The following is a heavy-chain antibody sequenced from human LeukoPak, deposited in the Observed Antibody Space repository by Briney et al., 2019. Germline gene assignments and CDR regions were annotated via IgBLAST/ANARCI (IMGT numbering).Heavy chain of an antibody. J-gene: IGHJ4*02. D-gene: IGHD2-21*01. CDR1: GFSFSKYW. V-gene: IGHV3-7*03. CDR3: AREFCGAYRVDFFVF. CDR2: IKQGGSET. Sequence: GGSLRLSCAASGFSFSKYWMSWVRRAPGKGLEWVASIKQGGSETDHADSVKGRFTISRDNSQNTLYLQMNSLRAEDTAVYYCAREFCGAYRVDFFVFWGQGILVTVSS.